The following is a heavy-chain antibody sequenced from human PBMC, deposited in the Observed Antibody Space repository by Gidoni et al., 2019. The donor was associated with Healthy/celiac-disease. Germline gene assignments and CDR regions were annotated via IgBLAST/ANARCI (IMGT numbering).Heavy chain of an antibody. CDR1: GFTFSSYA. CDR2: ISYDGSNK. J-gene: IGHJ6*02. D-gene: IGHD2-2*01. Sequence: QVQLVESGGGVVQPGRSLRLSCAASGFTFSSYAMPWVRQAPGKGLEWVAVISYDGSNKYYADSVKGRFTISRDNSKNTLYLQMNSLRAEDTAVYYCARDPVVVVPAAVIPVYGMDVWGQGTTVTVSS. CDR3: ARDPVVVVPAAVIPVYGMDV. V-gene: IGHV3-30*04.